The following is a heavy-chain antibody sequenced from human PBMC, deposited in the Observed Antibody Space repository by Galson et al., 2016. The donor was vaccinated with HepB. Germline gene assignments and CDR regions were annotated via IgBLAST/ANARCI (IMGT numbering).Heavy chain of an antibody. Sequence: SLRLSCAASGFTFSSYAMSWVRQAPGKGLEWVSLISGSGTNTYYADSVKGRFTISRDNSRNTLYLQMNSLRAEDTAVYYCAKDLTVTLHWFDPWGQETLVTVSS. V-gene: IGHV3-23*01. D-gene: IGHD2-15*01. CDR3: AKDLTVTLHWFDP. CDR1: GFTFSSYA. CDR2: ISGSGTNT. J-gene: IGHJ5*02.